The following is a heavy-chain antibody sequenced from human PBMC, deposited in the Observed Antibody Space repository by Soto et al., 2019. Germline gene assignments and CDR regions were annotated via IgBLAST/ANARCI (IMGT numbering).Heavy chain of an antibody. CDR2: IIPILGIA. V-gene: IGHV1-69*02. J-gene: IGHJ4*02. D-gene: IGHD3-3*01. Sequence: QVQLVQSGAEVKKPGSSVKVSCKASGGTFSSYTISWVRQAPGQGLEWMGRIIPILGIANYAQKFQGRVTITADKSTSTAYMELSSLRSEDTSVYYCATHEQDEFWSAPFDYWGQGTLVTVSS. CDR1: GGTFSSYT. CDR3: ATHEQDEFWSAPFDY.